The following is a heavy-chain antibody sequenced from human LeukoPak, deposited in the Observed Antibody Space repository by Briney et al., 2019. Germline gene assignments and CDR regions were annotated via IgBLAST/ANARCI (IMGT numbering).Heavy chain of an antibody. CDR2: IYYSGST. J-gene: IGHJ2*01. V-gene: IGHV4-59*12. D-gene: IGHD6-13*01. CDR1: GFTFSSYA. CDR3: AKGRRQHPPGIWYFDL. Sequence: PGGSLRLSCAASGFTFSSYAMSWVRQPPGKGLEWIGYIYYSGSTNYNPSLKSRVTISVDTSKNQFSLKLSSVTAADTAVYYCAKGRRQHPPGIWYFDLWGRGTLVTVSS.